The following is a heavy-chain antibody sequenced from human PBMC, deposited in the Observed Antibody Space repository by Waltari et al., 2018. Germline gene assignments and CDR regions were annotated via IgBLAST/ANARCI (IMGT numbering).Heavy chain of an antibody. Sequence: QVQLVQSGAEVKKSGASVKVSCKASGYTFTDFFIHWVRQAPGQGLEWMGRTTPKRGDTSYAHRFQGRVTMTGDTSITTAYMELTGLRSDDTAIYYCARSGGGTTTFGVAEWGQGSLVTVSS. V-gene: IGHV1-2*06. D-gene: IGHD3-3*01. CDR1: GYTFTDFF. J-gene: IGHJ4*02. CDR3: ARSGGGTTTFGVAE. CDR2: TTPKRGDT.